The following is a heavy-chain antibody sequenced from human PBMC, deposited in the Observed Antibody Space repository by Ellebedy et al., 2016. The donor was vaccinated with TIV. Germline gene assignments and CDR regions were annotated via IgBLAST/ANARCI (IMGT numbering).Heavy chain of an antibody. J-gene: IGHJ4*02. Sequence: AASVKVSCKASGYTLTSYAMHWVRQAPGQRLEWMGWINAGNGNRMYSQNFQGRVSISSDTSANTAYMELSSLRSEDTAIYYCSRDLFDWGPGTVVTVSS. CDR2: INAGNGNR. CDR1: GYTLTSYA. CDR3: SRDLFD. V-gene: IGHV1-3*01.